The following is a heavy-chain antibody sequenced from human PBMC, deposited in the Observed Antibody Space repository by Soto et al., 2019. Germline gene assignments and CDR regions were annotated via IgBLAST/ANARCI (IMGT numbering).Heavy chain of an antibody. J-gene: IGHJ5*02. D-gene: IGHD2-2*01. CDR1: GFTFSSYS. Sequence: GGSLRLSCAASGFTFSSYSMNWVRQAPGKGLEWVSSISSSSSYIYYADSVKGRFTISRDNAKNSLYLQMNSLRAEDTAVYYCARGVPAAISWFDPWGQGTLVTVSS. V-gene: IGHV3-21*01. CDR3: ARGVPAAISWFDP. CDR2: ISSSSSYI.